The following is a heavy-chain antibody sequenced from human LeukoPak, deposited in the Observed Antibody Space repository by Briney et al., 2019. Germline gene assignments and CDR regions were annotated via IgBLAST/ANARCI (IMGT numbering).Heavy chain of an antibody. CDR3: ARDDGIVGASGAY. Sequence: GASVKVSCKASGNILTGYYIHWVRQAPGQGLEWMGWTNPNSGGTNYAQKFQGRVTMTRDTSISTAYMELSRLRSDDTAVYYCARDDGIVGASGAYWGQGTLVTVSS. V-gene: IGHV1-2*02. CDR2: TNPNSGGT. J-gene: IGHJ4*02. CDR1: GNILTGYY. D-gene: IGHD1-26*01.